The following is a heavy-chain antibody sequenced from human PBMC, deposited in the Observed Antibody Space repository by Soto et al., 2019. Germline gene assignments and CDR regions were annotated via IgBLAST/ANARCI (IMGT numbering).Heavy chain of an antibody. CDR2: INPDSGTT. V-gene: IGHV1-2*02. CDR3: ARSDDG. CDR1: GYTVSNYF. J-gene: IGHJ4*02. Sequence: SEKVACKASGYTVSNYFIHWVRQAPGQGLEWMGWINPDSGTTYYAQKFKGRVTMTSDTSLGTAYLVLNRLESDDTAVYYCARSDDGWGPGTLVSASS.